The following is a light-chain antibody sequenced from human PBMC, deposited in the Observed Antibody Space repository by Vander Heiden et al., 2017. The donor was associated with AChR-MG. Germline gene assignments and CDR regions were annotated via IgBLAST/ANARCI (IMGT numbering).Light chain of an antibody. CDR2: DKS. J-gene: IGLJ2*01. CDR3: HTWDTSSDHRGHLV. CDR1: NIGEKT. Sequence: SYVVTQPPSVSVAPGQTARITCGGDNIGEKTIHWYQQKPGQAPVLVVYDKSDRPSGIPERISGSNSANTATLTITSVEAGDEADYSCHTWDTSSDHRGHLVFGGGTRLTVL. V-gene: IGLV3-21*02.